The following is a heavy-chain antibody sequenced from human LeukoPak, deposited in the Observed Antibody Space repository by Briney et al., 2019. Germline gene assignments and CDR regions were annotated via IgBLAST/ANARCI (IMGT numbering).Heavy chain of an antibody. Sequence: GGSLRLSCAASGLTFSNAWMHWVRQAPGKGLEWVAVISYDGSNKYYADSVKGRFTISRDNSKNTLYLQMNSLRAEDTAVYYCARGLTYYYDSSGYHALDYWGQGTLVTVSS. CDR1: GLTFSNAW. D-gene: IGHD3-22*01. CDR2: ISYDGSNK. V-gene: IGHV3-30-3*01. CDR3: ARGLTYYYDSSGYHALDY. J-gene: IGHJ4*02.